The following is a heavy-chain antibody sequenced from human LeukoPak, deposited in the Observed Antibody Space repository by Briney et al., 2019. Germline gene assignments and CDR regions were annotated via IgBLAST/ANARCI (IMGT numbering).Heavy chain of an antibody. CDR1: GFTFSSYA. D-gene: IGHD6-13*01. V-gene: IGHV3-23*01. CDR2: ISGSGGST. Sequence: GGSLRLSCAASGFTFSSYAMSWVRQAPGKGLEWVSAISGSGGSTYYADSVKGRFTISRDNSKNTLYLQMGSLRAEDMAVYYCARGPSSWSLPYYYYYGMDVWGQGTTVTVSS. J-gene: IGHJ6*02. CDR3: ARGPSSWSLPYYYYYGMDV.